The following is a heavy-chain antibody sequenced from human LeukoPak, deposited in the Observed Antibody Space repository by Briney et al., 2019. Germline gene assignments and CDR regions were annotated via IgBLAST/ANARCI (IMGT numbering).Heavy chain of an antibody. CDR2: INHSRGT. V-gene: IGHV4-34*01. CDR1: GGSFSGFY. Sequence: SETLSLTCAVPGGSFSGFYWTWMRQPPGKGPEWIGEINHSRGTGYNPSLRSRVTISQDTSKNQFSLKLTSVTAADTAVYYCARGLGEGYPDSWGQGTLVIVSS. J-gene: IGHJ4*02. CDR3: ARGLGEGYPDS. D-gene: IGHD1-1*01.